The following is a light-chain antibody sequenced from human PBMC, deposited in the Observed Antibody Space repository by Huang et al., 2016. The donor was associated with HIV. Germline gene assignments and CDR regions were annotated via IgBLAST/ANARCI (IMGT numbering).Light chain of an antibody. CDR1: QSVCSD. J-gene: IGKJ2*01. V-gene: IGKV3-15*01. CDR3: QQYRDWPPYT. CDR2: SAS. Sequence: EIVLTQSPATLSVSPGERATLSCRASQSVCSDLAWYQHSPGQAPRLLIYSASTRATGIPARFSGSGYGTDFILTVSSLQSEDFALYYCQQYRDWPPYTFGQGTKLEIK.